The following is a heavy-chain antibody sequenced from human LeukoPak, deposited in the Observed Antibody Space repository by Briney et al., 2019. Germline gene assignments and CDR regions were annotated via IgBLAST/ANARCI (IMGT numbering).Heavy chain of an antibody. CDR1: GYTFTSYG. Sequence: ASVKVSCKASGYTFTSYGISWVRQAPGQGLEWMGWISAYNGNTNYAQKLQGRVTMTTDTSTSTAYMELRRLRSDDTAVYYCAVSSYGQYYYYYMDVWGKGTTVTISS. J-gene: IGHJ6*03. D-gene: IGHD5-18*01. CDR2: ISAYNGNT. V-gene: IGHV1-18*01. CDR3: AVSSYGQYYYYYMDV.